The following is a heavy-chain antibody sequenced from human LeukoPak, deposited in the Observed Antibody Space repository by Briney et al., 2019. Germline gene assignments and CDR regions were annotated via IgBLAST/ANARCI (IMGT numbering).Heavy chain of an antibody. J-gene: IGHJ6*03. CDR1: GGSISSYY. D-gene: IGHD4-23*01. Sequence: SETLSLTXTVSGGSISSYYWSWIRQPPGKGLEWIGYIYYSGSTNYNPSLKSRVTISVDPSKNQFSLKLSYVTAADTAVYYCARGGRDYGGNQRIHYYYYMDVWGKGTTVTVSS. CDR2: IYYSGST. V-gene: IGHV4-59*01. CDR3: ARGGRDYGGNQRIHYYYYMDV.